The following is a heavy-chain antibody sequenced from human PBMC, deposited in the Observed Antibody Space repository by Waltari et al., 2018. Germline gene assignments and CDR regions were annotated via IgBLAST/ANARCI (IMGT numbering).Heavy chain of an antibody. Sequence: EEQLVQSGAEVRRPGASLQIACRAAANHFSNYWLGWVRQKPGKGLEWMAIIHSEDADIRYSPSVRGQVTVSVDKSISAAYLQWNRLKASDTAIYYCVRQYHHDSSGHLHFDSWGQGTLVTVSS. CDR1: ANHFSNYW. CDR2: IHSEDADI. J-gene: IGHJ4*02. CDR3: VRQYHHDSSGHLHFDS. D-gene: IGHD3-22*01. V-gene: IGHV5-51*01.